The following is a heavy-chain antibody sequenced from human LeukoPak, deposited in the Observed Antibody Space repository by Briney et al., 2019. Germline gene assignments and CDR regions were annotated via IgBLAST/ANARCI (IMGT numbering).Heavy chain of an antibody. CDR2: MNPNSGNT. CDR1: GYTFTSYD. Sequence: ASVKVSCKASGYTFTSYDINWVRQATGQGLEWMGWMNPNSGNTGYAQKFQGRVTMTRNTSISTAYMELCSLRSEDTAVYYCARGLGGSYLSWFDPWGQGTLVTVSS. J-gene: IGHJ5*02. V-gene: IGHV1-8*01. D-gene: IGHD1-26*01. CDR3: ARGLGGSYLSWFDP.